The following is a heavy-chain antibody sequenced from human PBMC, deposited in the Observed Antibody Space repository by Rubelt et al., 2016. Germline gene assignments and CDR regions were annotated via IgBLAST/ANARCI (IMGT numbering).Heavy chain of an antibody. J-gene: IGHJ4*02. V-gene: IGHV4-59*01. CDR1: GGSINLYY. D-gene: IGHD3-9*01. Sequence: QVQLQESGPGLVKPSETLSLTCTISGGSINLYYWSWIRQPPGKGLEWIGYIYYTGSTNYNPSLKSRLTISLDTAKSQFSLGLSSVTAADTAVYYCATGQVYFGSEFWGQGTLVAVSS. CDR3: ATGQVYFGSEF. CDR2: IYYTGST.